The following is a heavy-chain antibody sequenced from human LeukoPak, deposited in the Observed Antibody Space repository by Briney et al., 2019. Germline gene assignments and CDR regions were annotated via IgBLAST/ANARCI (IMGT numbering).Heavy chain of an antibody. Sequence: GGTLRLSCAASGFTFSNYAVSWVRQSPGKGLEWVSTISVSGGSTYYTDSVKGRFTISRDNSKNTLYLQMNSLRAEDTAVYYCAKVYGDYILDYYYYYYMDVWGKGTTVTVSS. J-gene: IGHJ6*03. CDR3: AKVYGDYILDYYYYYYMDV. V-gene: IGHV3-23*01. D-gene: IGHD4-17*01. CDR2: ISVSGGST. CDR1: GFTFSNYA.